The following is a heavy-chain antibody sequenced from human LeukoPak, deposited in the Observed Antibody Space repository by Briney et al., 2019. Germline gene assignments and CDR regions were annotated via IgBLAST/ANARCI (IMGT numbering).Heavy chain of an antibody. D-gene: IGHD5-24*01. V-gene: IGHV3-53*01. CDR2: IYGGGNI. Sequence: GGSLRLSCAASGFTVSSNYMNWVRQAPGRGLEWVSVIYGGGNIYYADSVKGRFTISRDNSKNTLYLQMNSLRAEDTAVYYCARGAGYNYPYYFDYWGQGTLVTVSS. CDR3: ARGAGYNYPYYFDY. J-gene: IGHJ4*02. CDR1: GFTVSSNY.